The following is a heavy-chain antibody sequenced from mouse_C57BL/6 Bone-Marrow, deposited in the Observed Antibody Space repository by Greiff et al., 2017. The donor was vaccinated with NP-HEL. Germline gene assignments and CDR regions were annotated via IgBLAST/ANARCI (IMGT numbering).Heavy chain of an antibody. D-gene: IGHD3-2*02. CDR3: ARDSGYAFDY. CDR1: GYTFTSYW. J-gene: IGHJ2*01. Sequence: QVQLQQPGTELVKPGASVKLSCKASGYTFTSYWMYWVKQRPGQGLDWIGNINPSNGATNYNEKFKSKATLTVDKSSSTAYMQLSSLTSEDSAVYYCARDSGYAFDYGGQGTTLTVSS. CDR2: INPSNGAT. V-gene: IGHV1-53*01.